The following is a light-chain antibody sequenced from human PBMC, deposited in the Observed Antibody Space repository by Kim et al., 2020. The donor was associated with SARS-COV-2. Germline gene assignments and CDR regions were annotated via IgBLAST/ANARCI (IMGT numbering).Light chain of an antibody. CDR2: GKN. CDR3: NSRDSSGNHPV. Sequence: SSELTQDPAVSVALGQTVRITCQGDSLRNYYASWYQQKPGQAPVIVIYGKNNRPSGIPDRFPGSSSGNTASLTITGAQAEDEADYYCNSRDSSGNHPVFGGGTQLTVL. CDR1: SLRNYY. V-gene: IGLV3-19*01. J-gene: IGLJ3*02.